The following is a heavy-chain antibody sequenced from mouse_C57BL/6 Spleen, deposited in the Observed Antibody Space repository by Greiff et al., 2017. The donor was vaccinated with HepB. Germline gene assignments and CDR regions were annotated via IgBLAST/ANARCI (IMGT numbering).Heavy chain of an antibody. CDR1: GYTFTSYT. D-gene: IGHD2-5*01. Sequence: QVQLQQSGAELARPGASVKMSCKASGYTFTSYTMHWVKQRPGQGLEWIGYINPSSGYTKYNQKFKDKATLTADKSSSTAYMQLSSLTSEDSAVYYCARADSNSAWFAYWGQGTLVTVSA. CDR3: ARADSNSAWFAY. CDR2: INPSSGYT. V-gene: IGHV1-4*01. J-gene: IGHJ3*01.